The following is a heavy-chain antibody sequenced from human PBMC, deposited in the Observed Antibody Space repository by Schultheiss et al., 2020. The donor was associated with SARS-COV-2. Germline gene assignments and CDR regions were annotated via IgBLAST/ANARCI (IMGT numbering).Heavy chain of an antibody. Sequence: SETLSLTCTVSGGSISSSSYYWGWIRQPPGKGLEWIGSIYYSGSTYYNPSLKSRLTISVDTSKNQFSLELSSVTAADTAAYYCARHGPYYDFWSGYLYYFEYWGRGTLVTVSS. V-gene: IGHV4-39*01. CDR2: IYYSGST. J-gene: IGHJ4*02. CDR3: ARHGPYYDFWSGYLYYFEY. D-gene: IGHD3-3*01. CDR1: GGSISSSSYY.